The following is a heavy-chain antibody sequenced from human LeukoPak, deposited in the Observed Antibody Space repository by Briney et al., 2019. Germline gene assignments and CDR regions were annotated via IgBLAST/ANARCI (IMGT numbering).Heavy chain of an antibody. Sequence: SETLSLTCTVSGGSISSSSYYWGWIRQPPGKGLEWIGSIYYSGSTYYNPSLKSRVTISVDTSKNQFSLKLSSVTAADTAVYYCARDFGYYYDSSGRDAFDIWGQGTMVTVSS. CDR1: GGSISSSSYY. CDR3: ARDFGYYYDSSGRDAFDI. D-gene: IGHD3-22*01. V-gene: IGHV4-39*02. J-gene: IGHJ3*02. CDR2: IYYSGST.